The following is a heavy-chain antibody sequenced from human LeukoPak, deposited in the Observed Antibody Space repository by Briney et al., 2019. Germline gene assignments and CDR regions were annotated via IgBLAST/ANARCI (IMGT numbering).Heavy chain of an antibody. D-gene: IGHD6-19*01. V-gene: IGHV4-34*01. CDR3: ARDPGSGRDHYYGLDV. Sequence: PSETLSLTCAVYGGSFSGYYWSWIRQPPGKGLEWIGEINHSGSTNYNPSLKSRVTISVDTSKNQFSLKLSSVTAADTAVYYCARDPGSGRDHYYGLDVWGQGTTVIVSS. J-gene: IGHJ6*02. CDR2: INHSGST. CDR1: GGSFSGYY.